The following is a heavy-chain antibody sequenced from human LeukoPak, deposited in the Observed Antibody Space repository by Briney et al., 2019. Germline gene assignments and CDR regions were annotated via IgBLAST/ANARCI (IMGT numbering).Heavy chain of an antibody. Sequence: SETLSLTCAVYGGSFSGYYWSWIRQPPGKGLEWIGSIYYSGSTYYNPSLKSRVTISVDTPKNQFSLKLSSVTAADTAVYYCARVVGANFDYWGQGTLVTVSS. CDR2: IYYSGST. CDR1: GGSFSGYY. V-gene: IGHV4-34*01. CDR3: ARVVGANFDY. D-gene: IGHD1-26*01. J-gene: IGHJ4*02.